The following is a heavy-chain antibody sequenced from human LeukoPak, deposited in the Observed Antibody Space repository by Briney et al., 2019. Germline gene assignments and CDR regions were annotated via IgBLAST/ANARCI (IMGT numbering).Heavy chain of an antibody. V-gene: IGHV3-74*01. Sequence: GGSLRLSCAASGFTFSSHWMHWVRQAPGKGLVWVSRINSDGTSTSYADSAKGRFTTSRDNAKNTLYLQMNSLRAEDTAVYYCARDRTYYYDSSGYGYWGQGTLVTVSS. CDR3: ARDRTYYYDSSGYGY. J-gene: IGHJ4*02. CDR2: INSDGTST. D-gene: IGHD3-22*01. CDR1: GFTFSSHW.